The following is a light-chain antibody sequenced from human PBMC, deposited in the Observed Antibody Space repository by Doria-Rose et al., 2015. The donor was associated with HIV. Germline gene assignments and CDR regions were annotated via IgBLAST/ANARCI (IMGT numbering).Light chain of an antibody. CDR1: SSNIGAGFD. J-gene: IGLJ1*01. CDR3: QSYDSSLSVYV. Sequence: QSVVTQPPSVSGAPGQRVAISCTGSSSNIGAGFDVNWYQQFPGTAPKLLIHGNTNRPSGVPDRFSGSKSGTSASLAISGLRAEDEADYYCQSYDSSLSVYVFGTGTKVTVL. CDR2: GNT. V-gene: IGLV1-40*02.